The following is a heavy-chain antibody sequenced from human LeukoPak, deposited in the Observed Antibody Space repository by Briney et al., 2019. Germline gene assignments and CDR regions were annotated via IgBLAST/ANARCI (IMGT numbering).Heavy chain of an antibody. CDR2: ISYDGSNK. V-gene: IGHV3-30*04. D-gene: IGHD3-9*01. Sequence: GRSLRLSCAASGFTFSSYAMHWVRQAPGKGLEWVAVISYDGSNKYYADSVKGRFTISRDNSKNTLFLQMNSLRVEDTAVYYCARLGSGLRYFDYWGQGTLVTVSS. CDR3: ARLGSGLRYFDY. CDR1: GFTFSSYA. J-gene: IGHJ4*02.